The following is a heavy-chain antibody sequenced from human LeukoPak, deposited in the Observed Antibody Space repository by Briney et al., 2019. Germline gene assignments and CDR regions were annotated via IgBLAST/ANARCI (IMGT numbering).Heavy chain of an antibody. J-gene: IGHJ4*02. Sequence: GESLRISCKGSGYSFTNYWISWVRQVPGKGLEWMGRIDPSDAYSNYSPSFEGHVTILADKSISTAYLQWSSIKASDHAIYYCARHGYSSGRFPFGYWGQGTLVTVSS. CDR2: IDPSDAYS. CDR1: GYSFTNYW. CDR3: ARHGYSSGRFPFGY. D-gene: IGHD6-19*01. V-gene: IGHV5-10-1*01.